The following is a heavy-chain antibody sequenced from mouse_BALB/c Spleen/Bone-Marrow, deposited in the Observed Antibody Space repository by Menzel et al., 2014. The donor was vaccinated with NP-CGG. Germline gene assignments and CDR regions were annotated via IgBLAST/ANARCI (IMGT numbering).Heavy chain of an antibody. V-gene: IGHV1-31*01. CDR3: AEGGYGNVFDY. J-gene: IGHJ2*01. D-gene: IGHD2-1*01. CDR1: GYSFTGYY. CDR2: INPYNGAT. Sequence: EVQLQESGPELVKPGASVKISCKASGYSFTGYYMHWVKQSHVKSLEWIERINPYNGATSYNQNFKDKASLTVDKSSSTAYMELHSLTSEDSAVYYCAEGGYGNVFDYWGQGTTLTVSS.